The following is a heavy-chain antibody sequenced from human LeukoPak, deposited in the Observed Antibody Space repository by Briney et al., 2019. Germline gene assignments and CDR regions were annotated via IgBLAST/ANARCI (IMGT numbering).Heavy chain of an antibody. CDR2: FDPEDGET. J-gene: IGHJ5*02. Sequence: ASVKVSCKVSGYTLTELSMHWERQAPGKGLEWMGGFDPEDGETIYAQKFQGRVTMTEDTSTDTAYMELSSLRSEDTAVYYCATDRGSGSYSEGGGFDPWGQGTLVTVSS. V-gene: IGHV1-24*01. D-gene: IGHD1-26*01. CDR1: GYTLTELS. CDR3: ATDRGSGSYSEGGGFDP.